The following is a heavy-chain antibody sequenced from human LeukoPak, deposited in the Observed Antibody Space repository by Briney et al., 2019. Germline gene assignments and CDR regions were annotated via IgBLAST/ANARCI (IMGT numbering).Heavy chain of an antibody. J-gene: IGHJ6*03. V-gene: IGHV1-69*06. CDR1: GGTFSSYA. Sequence: WASVKVFCKASGGTFSSYAISWVRQAPGQGLEWMGGIIPIFGTANYAQKFQGRVTITADKSTSTAYMELSSLRSEDTAVYYCARDLSLPRLNYYYYYMDVWGKGTTVTVSS. D-gene: IGHD2-15*01. CDR3: ARDLSLPRLNYYYYYMDV. CDR2: IIPIFGTA.